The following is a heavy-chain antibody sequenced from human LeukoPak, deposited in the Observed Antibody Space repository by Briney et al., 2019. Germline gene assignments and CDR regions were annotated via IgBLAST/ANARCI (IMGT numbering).Heavy chain of an antibody. Sequence: PGGSLRLSCAASGFTFSRYWMSWVRQAPGKGLEWVANIKEDGSENYYVDSVRGRFIISRGNAKNSLYLQMNSLRAEDTALYYCARDLEYWGQGILVTVSS. CDR3: ARDLEY. CDR2: IKEDGSEN. CDR1: GFTFSRYW. V-gene: IGHV3-7*01. J-gene: IGHJ4*02.